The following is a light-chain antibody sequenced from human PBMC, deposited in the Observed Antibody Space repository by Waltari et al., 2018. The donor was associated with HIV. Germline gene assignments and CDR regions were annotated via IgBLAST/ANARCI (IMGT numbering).Light chain of an antibody. Sequence: QSALTQPASVSGSPGQSITISCTGTSSDVGGYNYVSWYQQHPGKAPKLMIYDVSKRPSGVSNRFSGSKSGNTASRTISGLQAEDEADYYCCSYAGSSTWVFGTGTKVTVL. J-gene: IGLJ1*01. CDR2: DVS. CDR1: SSDVGGYNY. CDR3: CSYAGSSTWV. V-gene: IGLV2-23*02.